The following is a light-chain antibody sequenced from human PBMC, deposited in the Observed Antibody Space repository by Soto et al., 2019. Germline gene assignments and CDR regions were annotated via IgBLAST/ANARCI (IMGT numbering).Light chain of an antibody. CDR1: HSVTNW. Sequence: DIQMTQSPSTLSASVGDRVTITCRASHSVTNWLAWYQQQPGKAPKLLIYDASTLKSGVPSRFSGSGSGTEFTLTISSLQPDDFASYYCQQYDASRWTFGQGTKVEIK. V-gene: IGKV1-5*01. CDR2: DAS. J-gene: IGKJ1*01. CDR3: QQYDASRWT.